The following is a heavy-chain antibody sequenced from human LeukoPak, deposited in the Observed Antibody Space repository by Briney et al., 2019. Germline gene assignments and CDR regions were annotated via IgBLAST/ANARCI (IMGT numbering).Heavy chain of an antibody. D-gene: IGHD3-10*01. CDR3: AKGPAYYKPASFDY. J-gene: IGHJ4*02. Sequence: SGGSLRLSCAASGFTFSSYGMHWVRQAPGKGLEWVAVISYDGSNKYYADSVKGRFTISRDNSKNTLYLQMNSLRAEDTAVYYCAKGPAYYKPASFDYWGQGTLVTVSS. V-gene: IGHV3-30*18. CDR2: ISYDGSNK. CDR1: GFTFSSYG.